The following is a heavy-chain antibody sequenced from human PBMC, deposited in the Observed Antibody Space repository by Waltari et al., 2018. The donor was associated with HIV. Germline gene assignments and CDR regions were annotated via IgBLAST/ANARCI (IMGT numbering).Heavy chain of an antibody. Sequence: QVQLVESGGGVVQPGRSLRLSCAASGFTFSSYGMHWVRQAPGKGLEWVAVIGYDGSNNYYADSVKGRFTTSRDNSKNTLYRQMNSLRAEDTAVYYCAGTGIDYYDYWGQGTLVTVSS. CDR1: GFTFSSYG. CDR3: AGTGIDYYDY. J-gene: IGHJ4*02. CDR2: IGYDGSNN. D-gene: IGHD1-1*01. V-gene: IGHV3-33*01.